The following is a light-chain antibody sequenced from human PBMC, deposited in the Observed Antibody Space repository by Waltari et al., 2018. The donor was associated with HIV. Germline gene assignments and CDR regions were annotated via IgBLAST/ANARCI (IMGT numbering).Light chain of an antibody. J-gene: IGKJ2*01. CDR1: QGISNY. CDR3: QQYYDSLMYT. Sequence: DIQMTQSPSSLSASVGDRVTITCRASQGISNYLAWYQQKPGKDTKLLLYGASRLQTGVPSRFSGSGSGTDFALTISRLQPEDFATYYCQQYYDSLMYTFGQGTKLEIK. V-gene: IGKV1-NL1*01. CDR2: GAS.